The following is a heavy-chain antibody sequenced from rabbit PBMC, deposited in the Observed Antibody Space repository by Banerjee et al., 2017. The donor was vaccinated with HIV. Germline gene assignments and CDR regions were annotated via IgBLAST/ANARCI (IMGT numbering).Heavy chain of an antibody. CDR3: ARNYYTGGLHL. CDR1: GFSFSSSYW. Sequence: QSLEESGGDLVKPGASLTLTCTASGFSFSSSYWICWVRQAPGKGLEWIACIYGGSADSTYYASWAKGRFTISKTSSTTVTLQMTSLTAADTATYFCARNYYTGGLHLWGPGTLVTVS. V-gene: IGHV1S40*01. D-gene: IGHD8-1*01. J-gene: IGHJ6*01. CDR2: IYGGSADST.